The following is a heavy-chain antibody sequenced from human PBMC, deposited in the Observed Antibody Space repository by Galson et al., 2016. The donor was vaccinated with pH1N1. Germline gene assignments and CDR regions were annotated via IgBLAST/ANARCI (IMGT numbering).Heavy chain of an antibody. J-gene: IGHJ3*02. V-gene: IGHV5-51*01. Sequence: QSGAEVKKPGESLKISCQGSGYNFPTSWIGWVRQMPGKGLEWMAIIHLAGSHIRCRPSFQGQVSVSADKSINTVSLQWGSLRASDTAMYYCARQNDYGDYRGNAFDIWGQGTMVTVSS. D-gene: IGHD4-17*01. CDR2: IHLAGSHI. CDR1: GYNFPTSW. CDR3: ARQNDYGDYRGNAFDI.